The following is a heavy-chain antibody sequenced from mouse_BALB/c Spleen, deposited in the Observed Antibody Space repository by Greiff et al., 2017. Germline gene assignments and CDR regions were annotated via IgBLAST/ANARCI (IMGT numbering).Heavy chain of an antibody. CDR3: ARGGDMDY. Sequence: DVKLQESGPGLVKPSQSLSLTCTVTGYSITSDYAWNWIRQFPGNKLEWMGYISYSGSTSYNPSLKSRISITRDTSKNQFFLQLNSVTTEDTATYYCARGGDMDYWGQGTSVTVSS. D-gene: IGHD2-13*01. CDR1: GYSITSDYA. J-gene: IGHJ4*01. CDR2: ISYSGST. V-gene: IGHV3-2*02.